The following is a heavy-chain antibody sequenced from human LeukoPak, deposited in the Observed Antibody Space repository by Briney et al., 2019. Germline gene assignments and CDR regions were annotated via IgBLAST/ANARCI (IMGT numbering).Heavy chain of an antibody. CDR3: ARSRSGYSYDHAAFEI. J-gene: IGHJ3*02. V-gene: IGHV4-61*01. CDR2: DGHT. CDR1: GGSVSSGYFH. Sequence: SETLSLTCTVSGGSVSSGYFHWSWIRQAPGKGLEWIGHDGHTNYNPSLRSRVTISIDTSSNQFSLKLSSVTAADMAVYYCARSRSGYSYDHAAFEIWGQGTMVTVSS. D-gene: IGHD5-18*01.